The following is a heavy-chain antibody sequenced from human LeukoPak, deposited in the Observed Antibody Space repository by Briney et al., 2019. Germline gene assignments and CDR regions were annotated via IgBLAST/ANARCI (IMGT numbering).Heavy chain of an antibody. D-gene: IGHD3-22*01. V-gene: IGHV1-69*04. CDR3: AKDLIGYDDSGPIDY. J-gene: IGHJ4*02. CDR2: IIPILGIA. Sequence: ASVKVSCKASGGTFSSYAISWVRQAPGQGLEWMGRIIPILGIANYAQKFQGRVTITADKSTSTAYMELNSLRAEDTAVYYCAKDLIGYDDSGPIDYWGQGTLVTVSS. CDR1: GGTFSSYA.